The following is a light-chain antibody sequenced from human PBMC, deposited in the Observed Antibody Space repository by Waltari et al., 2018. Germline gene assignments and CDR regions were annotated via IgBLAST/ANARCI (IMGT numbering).Light chain of an antibody. CDR3: QLRYNWPPEWT. J-gene: IGKJ1*01. Sequence: EVVLTQSPATVSLSPGQRATLSCRASQSVSTYLAWYQQKPGQAPRLLSSDASNRAADIPARFSGRGSGTDFTLTISSLEPEDFAVYYCQLRYNWPPEWTFGQGTKVEI. V-gene: IGKV3-11*01. CDR2: DAS. CDR1: QSVSTY.